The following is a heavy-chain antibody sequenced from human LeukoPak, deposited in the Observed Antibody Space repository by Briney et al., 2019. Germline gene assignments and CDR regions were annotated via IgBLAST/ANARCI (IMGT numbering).Heavy chain of an antibody. CDR3: ASAEGEPSLLDY. CDR2: ISSSSSYI. CDR1: GFTFDDYG. Sequence: GGSLRLSCAASGFTFDDYGMNWVRQAPGKGLEWVSSISSSSSYIYYADSVKGRFTISRDNAKNSLYLQMNSLRAEDTAVYYCASAEGEPSLLDYWGQGTLVTVSS. V-gene: IGHV3-21*01. J-gene: IGHJ4*02. D-gene: IGHD3-16*01.